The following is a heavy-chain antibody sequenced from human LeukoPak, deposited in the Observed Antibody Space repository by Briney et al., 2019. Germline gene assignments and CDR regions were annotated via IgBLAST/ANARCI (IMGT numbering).Heavy chain of an antibody. CDR3: ARDRYSSSSAVDY. J-gene: IGHJ4*02. Sequence: PSETLSLTCTVSGGSISSSSYYWGWFRQPPGKGLEWIGNIYYSGSTYYNPSLKSRVTISVDTSKNQFSLKLSSVTAADTAMYFCARDRYSSSSAVDYWGQGTLVTVSS. D-gene: IGHD6-6*01. CDR2: IYYSGST. V-gene: IGHV4-39*02. CDR1: GGSISSSSYY.